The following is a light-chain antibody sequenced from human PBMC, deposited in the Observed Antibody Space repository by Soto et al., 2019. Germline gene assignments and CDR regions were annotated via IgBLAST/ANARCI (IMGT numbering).Light chain of an antibody. Sequence: VVLTQSPGTLSLSPGEGATLSCRASQSVGSSYIAWYQHQRGQAPRLLIYRASYRATSIPDRFSGGGSGTDFTLNISRLQPEDSAVYYCQHYGHSPLSAFGPGTKVQIK. J-gene: IGKJ3*01. CDR2: RAS. CDR1: QSVGSSY. CDR3: QHYGHSPLSA. V-gene: IGKV3-20*01.